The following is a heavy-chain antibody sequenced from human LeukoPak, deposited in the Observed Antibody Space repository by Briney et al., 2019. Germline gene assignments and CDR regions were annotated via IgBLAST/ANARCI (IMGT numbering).Heavy chain of an antibody. D-gene: IGHD1-26*01. J-gene: IGHJ4*02. CDR3: AKDASRGSYFWDY. CDR2: ISSHSGSST. Sequence: GGSLRLSCAASGFTFRSYSINWVRQAPGKGLEWVSYISSHSGSSTYYADSVKGRFTISRDNAKNSLYLQMNSLRAEDTAVYYCAKDASRGSYFWDYWGQGTLVTVSS. V-gene: IGHV3-48*01. CDR1: GFTFRSYS.